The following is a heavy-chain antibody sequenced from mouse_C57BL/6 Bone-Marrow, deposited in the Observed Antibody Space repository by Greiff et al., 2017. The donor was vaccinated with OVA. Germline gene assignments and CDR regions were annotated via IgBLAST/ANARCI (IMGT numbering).Heavy chain of an antibody. J-gene: IGHJ1*03. V-gene: IGHV1-69*01. Sequence: VQLQQPGAELVMPGASVKLFCKASGYTFTSYWMHWVKQRPGQGLEWIGEIDPSDSYTNYNQKFKGKSTLTVDKSSSTAYMQLSSLTSEDSAVYYCARPSTTVVEVWYFDVWGTGTTVTVSS. CDR3: ARPSTTVVEVWYFDV. D-gene: IGHD1-1*01. CDR2: IDPSDSYT. CDR1: GYTFTSYW.